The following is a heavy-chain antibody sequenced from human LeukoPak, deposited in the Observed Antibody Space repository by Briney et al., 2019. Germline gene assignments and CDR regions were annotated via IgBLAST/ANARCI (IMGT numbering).Heavy chain of an antibody. CDR3: AAGGYSGYDGPPFDY. V-gene: IGHV3-21*01. J-gene: IGHJ4*02. D-gene: IGHD5-12*01. CDR1: GFTFSSYS. Sequence: GGSLRLSCAASGFTFSSYSMNWVRQAPGKGLEWVSSISSSSSYIYYADSVKGRFTISRDNAKNSLYLQMNSLRAEDTAVYYCAAGGYSGYDGPPFDYWGQGTLVTVSS. CDR2: ISSSSSYI.